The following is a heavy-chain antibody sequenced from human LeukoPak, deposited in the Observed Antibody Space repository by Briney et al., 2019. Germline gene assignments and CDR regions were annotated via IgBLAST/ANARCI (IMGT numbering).Heavy chain of an antibody. J-gene: IGHJ6*02. D-gene: IGHD1-7*01. V-gene: IGHV4-34*01. CDR3: ARENSYYYYGMDV. CDR2: INHSGST. Sequence: PSETLSLTCAVYGGSFSGYYWSWIRQPPGKGLEWIGEINHSGSTNYNPSLKSRVTISVDTTKNQFSLKLSSVTAADTAVYYCARENSYYYYGMDVWGQGTTVTVSS. CDR1: GGSFSGYY.